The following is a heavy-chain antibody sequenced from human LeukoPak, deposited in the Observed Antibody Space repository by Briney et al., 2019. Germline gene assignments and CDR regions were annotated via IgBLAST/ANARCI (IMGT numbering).Heavy chain of an antibody. V-gene: IGHV3-13*05. CDR1: GFTFSSYD. J-gene: IGHJ4*02. CDR3: ARAYSSTWYDSPLDY. D-gene: IGHD6-13*01. CDR2: IGTTGDP. Sequence: GGSLRLSCAASGFTFSSYDMHWVRQATGIGLEWVSGIGTTGDPYYPGSVKGRFTISRENAKNSFYLQMNSLRAGDTAVYYCARAYSSTWYDSPLDYWGQGTLVTVSS.